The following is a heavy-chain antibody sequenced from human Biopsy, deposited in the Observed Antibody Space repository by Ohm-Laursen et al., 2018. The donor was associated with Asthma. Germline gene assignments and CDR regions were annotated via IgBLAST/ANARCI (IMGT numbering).Heavy chain of an antibody. D-gene: IGHD3-3*01. V-gene: IGHV4-59*07. CDR3: ARGYYGDFHD. CDR1: GGSISSFY. Sequence: SDTLSLTCSVSGGSISSFYWSWIRQSPEKGLEWMGYVYWTGSTNYNPSLKSRVTVSVDTSKNQFSLEVRSVTAADTAVYYCARGYYGDFHDWGQGNLVIVSS. J-gene: IGHJ1*01. CDR2: VYWTGST.